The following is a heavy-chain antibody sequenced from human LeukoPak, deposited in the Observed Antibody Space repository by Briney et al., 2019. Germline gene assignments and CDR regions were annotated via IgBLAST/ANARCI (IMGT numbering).Heavy chain of an antibody. D-gene: IGHD3-22*01. CDR1: GFTFSSYA. CDR2: IVGGGGST. CDR3: ARDHYYDSSGYRSNYYYYYYMDV. J-gene: IGHJ6*03. V-gene: IGHV3-23*01. Sequence: PGGSLRLSCAASGFTFSSYAMSWVRQAPGKGLEWVSAIVGGGGSTYYADSVKGRFTISRDNSKNTLYLQMNSLRAEDTAVYYCARDHYYDSSGYRSNYYYYYYMDVWGKGTTVTVSS.